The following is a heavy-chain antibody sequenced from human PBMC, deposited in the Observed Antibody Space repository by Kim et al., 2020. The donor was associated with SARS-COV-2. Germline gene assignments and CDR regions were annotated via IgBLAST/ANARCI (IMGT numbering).Heavy chain of an antibody. J-gene: IGHJ4*02. CDR2: ISSSSSYI. D-gene: IGHD3-22*01. CDR3: ARESLGDYYDSSGYYSDY. V-gene: IGHV3-21*01. CDR1: GFTFSSYS. Sequence: GGSLRLSCAASGFTFSSYSMNWVRQAPGKGLEWVSSISSSSSYIYYADSVKGRFTISRDNAKNSLYLQMNSLRAEDTAVYYCARESLGDYYDSSGYYSDYWGQGTLVTVSS.